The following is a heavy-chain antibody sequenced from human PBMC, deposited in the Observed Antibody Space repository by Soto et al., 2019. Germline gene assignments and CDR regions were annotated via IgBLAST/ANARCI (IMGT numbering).Heavy chain of an antibody. Sequence: QVQLQESGPGLVKPSEILSLTCNVSGDSIRSYWWSWLRQPPGKGLEWIGYTHYSGSNSYSPSLKSRLTMSVDASKNQFSLRLKSVTAADTAVYYCARFFGDYVFYDLWGQGTLVTVSP. CDR3: ARFFGDYVFYDL. V-gene: IGHV4-59*01. CDR2: THYSGSN. CDR1: GDSIRSYW. D-gene: IGHD4-17*01. J-gene: IGHJ5*02.